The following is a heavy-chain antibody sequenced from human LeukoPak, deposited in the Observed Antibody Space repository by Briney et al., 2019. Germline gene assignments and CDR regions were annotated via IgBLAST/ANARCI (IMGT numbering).Heavy chain of an antibody. D-gene: IGHD2-15*01. CDR3: AGTPLRTRAYYHYMDL. J-gene: IGHJ6*03. Sequence: GRSLRLSCAPSGFTFSSYAMHWVRQAAGKGLEWVAVISYDGSNKYYADSVKGRFTISRDNSKNTLYLQMNSLRAEDTAVYYCAGTPLRTRAYYHYMDLWGQGTTVTVSS. CDR2: ISYDGSNK. CDR1: GFTFSSYA. V-gene: IGHV3-30*01.